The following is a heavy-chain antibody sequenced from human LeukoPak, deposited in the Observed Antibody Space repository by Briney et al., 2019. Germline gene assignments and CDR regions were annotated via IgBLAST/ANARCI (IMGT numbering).Heavy chain of an antibody. V-gene: IGHV4-59*01. CDR3: ARGAGYSSGWYSYYYYYMDV. CDR2: IYYSGST. CDR1: GGSISSYY. D-gene: IGHD6-19*01. J-gene: IGHJ6*03. Sequence: SETLSLTCTVSGGSISSYYWSWIRQPPGKGLEWIGYIYYSGSTNYNPSLKSRVTISVDTSKNQFSLKLSSVTAADTAVYYCARGAGYSSGWYSYYYYYMDVWGKGTTVTISS.